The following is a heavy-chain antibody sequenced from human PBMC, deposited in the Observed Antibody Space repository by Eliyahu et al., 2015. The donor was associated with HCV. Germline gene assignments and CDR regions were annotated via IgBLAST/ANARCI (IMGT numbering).Heavy chain of an antibody. CDR3: ARQGTTTIDS. D-gene: IGHD1-7*01. Sequence: VQLVQSGTEVKTPGESLKIXCKASGYKFTSNWIGWVRQMPGKGLEWVGHIFPGDPDARYNPAFQGQVTISVDKSISTAYLQWKSLKSSDTAIYYCARQGTTTIDSWGQGTQVTVSS. V-gene: IGHV5-51*01. CDR1: GYKFTSNW. J-gene: IGHJ4*02. CDR2: IFPGDPDA.